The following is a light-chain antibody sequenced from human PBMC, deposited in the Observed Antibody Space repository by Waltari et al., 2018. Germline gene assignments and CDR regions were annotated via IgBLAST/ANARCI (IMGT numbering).Light chain of an antibody. CDR3: ISYTTSSTLV. Sequence: QSALTQPASVSGSPGQSITISCTGSHSDIGGYNFVSWYQQHPGKAPKLMIYDLNKRPPGVSNRLAASKSGKTASLTISGLQAEDEANYYCISYTTSSTLVFGGGTKVTVL. CDR1: HSDIGGYNF. CDR2: DLN. V-gene: IGLV2-14*03. J-gene: IGLJ2*01.